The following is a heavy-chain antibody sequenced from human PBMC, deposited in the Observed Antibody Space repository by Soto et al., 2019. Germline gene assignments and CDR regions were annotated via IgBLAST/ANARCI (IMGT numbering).Heavy chain of an antibody. J-gene: IGHJ4*02. V-gene: IGHV1-69*13. Sequence: SVKVSFKASGGTFSSYAISWVRQAPGQGLEWMGGIIPIFGTANYAQKFQGRVTITADESTSTAYMELSSLRSEDTAVYYCARGGVLRYFDWLVPFDYWGQATRVSVAS. CDR3: ARGGVLRYFDWLVPFDY. CDR2: IIPIFGTA. CDR1: GGTFSSYA. D-gene: IGHD3-9*01.